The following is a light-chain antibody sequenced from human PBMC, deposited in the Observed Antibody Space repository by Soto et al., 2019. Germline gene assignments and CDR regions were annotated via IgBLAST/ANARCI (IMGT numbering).Light chain of an antibody. CDR1: SSDVGGYKY. CDR2: EVS. CDR3: ASYTSSSTSVI. V-gene: IGLV2-14*01. Sequence: QAVVTQPASVSGSPGQSITISCTGTSSDVGGYKYVSRYQQHPDKAPKLIIFEVSNRPSGISSRFSGSKSGNTASLTISGLQAEDEADYYCASYTSSSTSVIFGRGTKLTVL. J-gene: IGLJ2*01.